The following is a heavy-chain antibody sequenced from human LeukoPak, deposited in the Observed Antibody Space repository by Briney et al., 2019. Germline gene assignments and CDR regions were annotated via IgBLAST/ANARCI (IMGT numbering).Heavy chain of an antibody. CDR2: IKQDGSEK. J-gene: IGHJ6*02. CDR1: GFTFSSYW. D-gene: IGHD1-26*01. Sequence: GGSLRLSCAASGFTFSSYWMSWVRQAPGKGLEWVANIKQDGSEKYYVDSVKGRFTISRDNAKNSLYLQMNSLRAEDTAVYYCARDTAWELPFDYYYGMDVWGQGTTVTVSS. CDR3: ARDTAWELPFDYYYGMDV. V-gene: IGHV3-7*01.